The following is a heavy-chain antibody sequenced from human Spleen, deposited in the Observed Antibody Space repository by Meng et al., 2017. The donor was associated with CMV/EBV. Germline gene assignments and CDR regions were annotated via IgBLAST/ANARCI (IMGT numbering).Heavy chain of an antibody. J-gene: IGHJ2*01. CDR1: GGSFSGYY. V-gene: IGHV4-34*01. CDR3: ARESIAAATTYWYFDL. D-gene: IGHD6-13*01. Sequence: GGSFSGYYWSWIRQPTGKGLEWSGEINHSGSTNYNPSLKSRVTISVDTSKNQFSLKLSSVTAADTAVYYCARESIAAATTYWYFDLWGRGTLVTVSS. CDR2: INHSGST.